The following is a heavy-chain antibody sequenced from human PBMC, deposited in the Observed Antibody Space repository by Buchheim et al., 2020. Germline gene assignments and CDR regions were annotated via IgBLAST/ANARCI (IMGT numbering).Heavy chain of an antibody. CDR1: GFTFSSYE. Sequence: EVQLVESGGGLVQPGGSLRLSCAASGFTFSSYEMNWVRQVPGKGLEWVSYISSSGSTIYYADSVKGRFTISRDNAKNSLYLQMNSLRAEDTAVYYCARGGYDFWSGYYPTQQNWFDPWGQGTL. CDR2: ISSSGSTI. D-gene: IGHD3-3*01. J-gene: IGHJ5*02. V-gene: IGHV3-48*03. CDR3: ARGGYDFWSGYYPTQQNWFDP.